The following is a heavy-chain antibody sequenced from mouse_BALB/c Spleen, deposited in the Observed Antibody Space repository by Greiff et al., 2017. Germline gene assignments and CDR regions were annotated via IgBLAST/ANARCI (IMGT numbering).Heavy chain of an antibody. V-gene: IGHV1-80*01. J-gene: IGHJ1*01. Sequence: VKLVESGAELVRPGSSVKISCKASGYAFSSYWMNWVKQRPGQGLEWIGQIYPGDGDTNYNGKFKGKATLTADKSSSTAYMQLSSLTSEDSAVYFCARYYGNPHWYFDVWGAGTTVTVSS. D-gene: IGHD2-1*01. CDR1: GYAFSSYW. CDR3: ARYYGNPHWYFDV. CDR2: IYPGDGDT.